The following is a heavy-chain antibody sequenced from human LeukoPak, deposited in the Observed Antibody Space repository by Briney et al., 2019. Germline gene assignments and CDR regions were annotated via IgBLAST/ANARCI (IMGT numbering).Heavy chain of an antibody. D-gene: IGHD3-9*01. CDR1: GGSISSWY. V-gene: IGHV4-59*01. J-gene: IGHJ4*02. CDR2: IYGSGNT. Sequence: SETLSLTCTVSGGSISSWYWSWIRQPPGKGLEWIGYIYGSGNTNYNPSLKSRVTISVGTSKTQFSLKVTSVTTADTAVYYCAKGRKDFDTNLGPFDSWGQGILVTVSS. CDR3: AKGRKDFDTNLGPFDS.